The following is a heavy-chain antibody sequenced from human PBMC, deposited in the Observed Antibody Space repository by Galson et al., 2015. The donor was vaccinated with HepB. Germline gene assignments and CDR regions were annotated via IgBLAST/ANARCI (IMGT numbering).Heavy chain of an antibody. J-gene: IGHJ4*02. Sequence: SLRLSCAASGFAFDNYAMTWVRQAPGKGLVWVSRISSDGGHKNYADSVQGRFTISRDNAKNTLFLQMNSLSADDTAVYYCARGSSDWYGIDYWGQGILVTVSS. CDR3: ARGSSDWYGIDY. D-gene: IGHD6-19*01. V-gene: IGHV3-74*01. CDR2: ISSDGGHK. CDR1: GFAFDNYA.